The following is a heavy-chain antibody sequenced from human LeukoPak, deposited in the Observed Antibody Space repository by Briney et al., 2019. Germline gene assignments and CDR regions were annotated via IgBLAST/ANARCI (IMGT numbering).Heavy chain of an antibody. CDR2: GST. Sequence: TSSETLSLTCAVYGGSFSGYYWSWIRQPPGKGLECSGSTNYNPSLKSRVTLSVDTSKNQFSLKLSSVTAADTAVYYCARSRGWLQSHPLGYWGQGTLVTVSS. CDR3: ARSRGWLQSHPLGY. V-gene: IGHV4-34*10. J-gene: IGHJ4*02. D-gene: IGHD5-24*01. CDR1: GGSFSGYY.